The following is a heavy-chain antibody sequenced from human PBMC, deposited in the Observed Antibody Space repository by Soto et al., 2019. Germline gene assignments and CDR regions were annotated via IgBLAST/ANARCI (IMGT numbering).Heavy chain of an antibody. V-gene: IGHV3-23*01. CDR2: IHGGGNSA. J-gene: IGHJ3*02. Sequence: PGGSLRLSCAASGFTFSGYAMSWVRQAPGKGLEWVSVIHGGGNSAYYADSVKGRFTISRDNSKNSLYLQMSSLRVEDTAVYYCARGDYYDTSGPFSDAFDIWGQGTMVTVSS. CDR1: GFTFSGYA. D-gene: IGHD3-22*01. CDR3: ARGDYYDTSGPFSDAFDI.